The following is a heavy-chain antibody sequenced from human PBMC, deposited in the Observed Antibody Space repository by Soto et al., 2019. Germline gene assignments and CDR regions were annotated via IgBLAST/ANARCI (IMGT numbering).Heavy chain of an antibody. CDR3: ARDKAGRRFGELLGGMDV. D-gene: IGHD3-10*01. J-gene: IGHJ6*02. V-gene: IGHV1-69*13. Sequence: PVKVSCKASGGTFSSNAISWVRQAPGQGLEWMGGIIPIFGTANYAQKFQGRVTITADESTSTAYMELSSLRSEDTAVYYCARDKAGRRFGELLGGMDVWGQGTTVTVSS. CDR1: GGTFSSNA. CDR2: IIPIFGTA.